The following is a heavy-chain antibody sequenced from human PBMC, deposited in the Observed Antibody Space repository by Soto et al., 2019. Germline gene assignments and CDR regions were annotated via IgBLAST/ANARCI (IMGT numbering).Heavy chain of an antibody. D-gene: IGHD5-18*01. J-gene: IGHJ6*02. CDR2: ISGDGDT. CDR1: GFTFSRCA. V-gene: IGHV3-23*01. Sequence: GGSLRLSCAASGFTFSRCAMSWVRQAPGKGLEWVSVISGDGDTYYADSVKGRFTISRDNSKDTLYLQMSSLRAEDTAVYYCAKDPGGSYGYSPRYYYGMDVWGQGTTVTVSS. CDR3: AKDPGGSYGYSPRYYYGMDV.